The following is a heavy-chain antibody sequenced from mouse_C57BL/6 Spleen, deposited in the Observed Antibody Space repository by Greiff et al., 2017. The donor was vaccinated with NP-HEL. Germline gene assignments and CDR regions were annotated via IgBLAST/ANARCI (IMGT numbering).Heavy chain of an antibody. D-gene: IGHD2-4*01. V-gene: IGHV1-82*01. Sequence: QVQLKQSGPELVKPGASVKISCKASGYAFSSSWMNWVKQRPGKGLEWIGRIYPGDGDTNYNGKFKGKATLTADKSSSTAYMQLSSLTSEDSAVYFCARRVIYYDYDGGDYFDYWGQGTTLTVSS. CDR1: GYAFSSSW. J-gene: IGHJ2*01. CDR3: ARRVIYYDYDGGDYFDY. CDR2: IYPGDGDT.